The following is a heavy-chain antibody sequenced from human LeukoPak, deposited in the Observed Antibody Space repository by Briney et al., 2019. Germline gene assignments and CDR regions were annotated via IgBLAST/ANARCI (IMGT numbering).Heavy chain of an antibody. Sequence: PGGSLRLSCAASGFTFSTYSMSWVRQAPGKGLEWVSFISTTSSSIYYADSVKGRFTISRDNAKNSLYLQMNSLRAEDTAVYYCARYRLDSSGWYKYFDYWGQGTLVTVSS. J-gene: IGHJ4*02. V-gene: IGHV3-21*06. D-gene: IGHD6-19*01. CDR2: ISTTSSSI. CDR1: GFTFSTYS. CDR3: ARYRLDSSGWYKYFDY.